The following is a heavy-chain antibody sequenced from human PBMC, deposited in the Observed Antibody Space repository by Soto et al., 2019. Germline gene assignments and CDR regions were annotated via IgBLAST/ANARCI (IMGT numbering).Heavy chain of an antibody. V-gene: IGHV1-69*01. J-gene: IGHJ6*02. Sequence: QVHLVQSGAGVKKPGSPVKVSCKASGGTFSSYAITWVRQAPGKGLEWMGGIIPIFGTANYAQKFQGRVTITADESTSTAYMELSSLRSEDTAVYYCARDIAAHVPYYGMDVWGQGTTVTVSS. CDR2: IIPIFGTA. D-gene: IGHD6-6*01. CDR3: ARDIAAHVPYYGMDV. CDR1: GGTFSSYA.